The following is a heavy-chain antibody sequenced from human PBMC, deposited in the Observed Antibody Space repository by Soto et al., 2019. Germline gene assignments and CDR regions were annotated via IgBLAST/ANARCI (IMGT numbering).Heavy chain of an antibody. J-gene: IGHJ4*02. CDR1: GYTLSNYA. CDR3: ARDRVYTGGSDADY. Sequence: QVHLVQCGAEVKKPGSSVRVSCKTSGYTLSNYAISWVRQAPGQGLEWMGWINTGSGYTNYAHDRVTMTKDASTYTAYLEVTSLRSDDTTIYYYARDRVYTGGSDADYWGQGTLVTVSS. CDR2: INTGSGYT. V-gene: IGHV1-18*01. D-gene: IGHD2-8*02.